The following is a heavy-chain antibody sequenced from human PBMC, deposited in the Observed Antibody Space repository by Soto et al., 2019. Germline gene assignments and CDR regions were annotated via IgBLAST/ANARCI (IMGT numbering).Heavy chain of an antibody. V-gene: IGHV1-69*13. Sequence: WASVKVSCKASGGTFSSYAISWVRQAPGQGLEWMGGIIPIFGTANYAQKFQGRVTITADESTSTAYMELSSLRSENTAVYYCARATVDTATSYYYYGMDVWGQGTTVTVSS. CDR2: IIPIFGTA. CDR3: ARATVDTATSYYYYGMDV. J-gene: IGHJ6*02. D-gene: IGHD5-18*01. CDR1: GGTFSSYA.